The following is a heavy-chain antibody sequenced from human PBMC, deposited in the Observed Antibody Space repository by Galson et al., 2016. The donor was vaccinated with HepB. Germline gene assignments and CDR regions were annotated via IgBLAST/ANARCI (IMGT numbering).Heavy chain of an antibody. J-gene: IGHJ6*03. CDR3: ARQGWVLYTTFGHYNYYMDV. V-gene: IGHV3-23*01. CDR2: ISGSGDST. D-gene: IGHD3-3*01. Sequence: SLRLSCAASGFIFGNYAMTWVRQAPGEGLEWVSVISGSGDSTYYADSVKGRFTISRDNFKSTLSLQMNSLRAEDTAVYYCARQGWVLYTTFGHYNYYMDVWGNGTTVTVSS. CDR1: GFIFGNYA.